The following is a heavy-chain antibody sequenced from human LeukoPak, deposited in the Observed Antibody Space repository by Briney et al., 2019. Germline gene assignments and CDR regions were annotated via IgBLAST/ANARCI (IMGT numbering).Heavy chain of an antibody. V-gene: IGHV1-2*02. CDR1: GYTFAGHY. CDR2: IDPNSGGT. CDR3: TRGHGKPRQYLVDFDY. Sequence: ASVKVSCKASGYTFAGHYIHWVRQTPGQGLEWMGWIDPNSGGTSYAQKFQGRVIMTRDASIRTAYLDLSSLNVDDTAVYFFTRGHGKPRQYLVDFDYWGQGTLVTVSS. D-gene: IGHD6-13*01. J-gene: IGHJ4*02.